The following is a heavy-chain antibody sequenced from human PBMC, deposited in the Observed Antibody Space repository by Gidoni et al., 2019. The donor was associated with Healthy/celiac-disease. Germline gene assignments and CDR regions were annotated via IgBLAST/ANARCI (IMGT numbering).Heavy chain of an antibody. Sequence: QVQLQQLGAGLLKPSETLSLTSAVHGGSFSGYYWSWIRQPPGKGLEWIGEINHSVSTNYNPSLKSRVTISVDTSKNQFSLKLSSVTAADTAVYYCARGWLPRVFDYWGQGTLVTVSS. CDR2: INHSVST. CDR3: ARGWLPRVFDY. V-gene: IGHV4-34*01. CDR1: GGSFSGYY. J-gene: IGHJ4*02. D-gene: IGHD6-19*01.